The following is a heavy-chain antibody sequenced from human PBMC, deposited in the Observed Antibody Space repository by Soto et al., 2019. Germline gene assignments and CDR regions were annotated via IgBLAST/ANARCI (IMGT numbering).Heavy chain of an antibody. J-gene: IGHJ4*02. CDR2: ISYDGSDK. CDR3: ARDYYKYYDSSGYYRSPAY. Sequence: GGSLRLSCAASGFTLSSYVMHWVRQAPGKGLEWVALISYDGSDKDYADSVKGRFTISRDNSRNTLFLQMNSLRAEDTAVYYCARDYYKYYDSSGYYRSPAYWGQGTLVTVSS. D-gene: IGHD3-22*01. CDR1: GFTLSSYV. V-gene: IGHV3-30-3*01.